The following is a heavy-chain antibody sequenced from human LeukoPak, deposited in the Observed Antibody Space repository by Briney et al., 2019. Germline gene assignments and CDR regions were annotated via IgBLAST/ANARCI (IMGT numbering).Heavy chain of an antibody. CDR3: AIMHGYYDGSGYWVQ. D-gene: IGHD3-22*01. V-gene: IGHV3-23*01. CDR2: ISGRGGNT. CDR1: GFTFSSYA. Sequence: GGSLRLSCAASGFTFSSYAMSWVRQAPGKGLEWVSAISGRGGNTYYADSVKGRFTISRDNPRNTLYMQMNSLRDEDTAVYYCAIMHGYYDGSGYWVQWGQGTLVTVSS. J-gene: IGHJ1*01.